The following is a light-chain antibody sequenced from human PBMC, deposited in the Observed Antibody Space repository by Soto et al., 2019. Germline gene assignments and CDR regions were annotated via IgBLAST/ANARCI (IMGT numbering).Light chain of an antibody. J-gene: IGLJ2*01. V-gene: IGLV2-11*01. CDR1: SSDVGGYNY. CDR2: DVS. CDR3: SSYAGRSPVV. Sequence: QSALTQPRSVSGSPGQSVTISCTGTSSDVGGYNYVSWYQQHPGKAPKLMIYDVSKRPSGVPDRFSGSKSGNTASLTISRLQAEDDADYYCSSYAGRSPVVFRGGTKVTVL.